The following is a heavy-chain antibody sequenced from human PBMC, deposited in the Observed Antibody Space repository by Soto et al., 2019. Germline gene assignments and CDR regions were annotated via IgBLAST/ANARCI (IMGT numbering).Heavy chain of an antibody. V-gene: IGHV1-2*02. CDR2: INPNSGGK. Sequence: APVKVSCKASGYTFTGHYMHWVRQAPGQGLEWMGWINPNSGGKIYAQKFQSMVTMTRDTSISSAYMELSRLGSDVTAVYYCARIGDGYCSSTSCYFNEGMDIGGQGTTVTVSS. CDR3: ARIGDGYCSSTSCYFNEGMDI. D-gene: IGHD2-2*01. J-gene: IGHJ6*02. CDR1: GYTFTGHY.